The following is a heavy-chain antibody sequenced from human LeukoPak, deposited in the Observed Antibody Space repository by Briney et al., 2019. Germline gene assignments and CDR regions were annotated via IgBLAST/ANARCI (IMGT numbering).Heavy chain of an antibody. D-gene: IGHD4-17*01. V-gene: IGHV3-23*01. CDR2: ISGSGGST. Sequence: GGSLRLSCAASGFTFSSYAMSWVRQAPGKGLEWVSAISGSGGSTYYADSVKGRFTISRDNSKNTLYLQMNSLRAEDTAVYYCAKDPDYGDYRTDNWFDPWGQGTLVTVSS. CDR3: AKDPDYGDYRTDNWFDP. CDR1: GFTFSSYA. J-gene: IGHJ5*02.